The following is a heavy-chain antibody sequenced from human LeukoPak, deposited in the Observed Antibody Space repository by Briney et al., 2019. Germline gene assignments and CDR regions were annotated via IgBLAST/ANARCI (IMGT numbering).Heavy chain of an antibody. J-gene: IGHJ4*02. CDR2: ISGSDGST. V-gene: IGHV3-23*01. D-gene: IGHD3-10*01. CDR1: GFTFRDSA. Sequence: GGSLRLSCVASGFTFRDSAMSWVRQAPGKGLEWVSAISGSDGSTYYADSVKGRFTISRDNSKNTLYLQINSLRAEDTAVYYCAKVSAVTRGHFDYWGQGNLVTVSS. CDR3: AKVSAVTRGHFDY.